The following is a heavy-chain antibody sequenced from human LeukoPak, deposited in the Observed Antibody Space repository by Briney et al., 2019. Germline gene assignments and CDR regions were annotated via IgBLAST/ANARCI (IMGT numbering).Heavy chain of an antibody. D-gene: IGHD3-9*01. V-gene: IGHV3-30*04. J-gene: IGHJ6*04. CDR1: GFTFSSYA. CDR2: ISYDGSNK. CDR3: AKDLHYDILTGYLRYYYYYGMDV. Sequence: GGSLRLSCAASGFTFSSYAMHWVRQAPGKGLEWVAVISYDGSNKYYAGSVKGRFTISRDNSKNTLYLQMNSLRAEDTAVYYCAKDLHYDILTGYLRYYYYYGMDVWGKGTTVTVSS.